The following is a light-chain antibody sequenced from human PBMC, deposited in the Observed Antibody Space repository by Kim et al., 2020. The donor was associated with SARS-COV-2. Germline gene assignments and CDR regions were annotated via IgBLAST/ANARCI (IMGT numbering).Light chain of an antibody. V-gene: IGKV1-27*01. CDR2: AAS. CDR1: QGIGNH. Sequence: DIQMTQSPSALSASVGERVTITCRASQGIGNHLAWYQQKPGKVPKLLIYAASTLQSGVPSRFSGSRSGTDFTLTISSLQPEDVATYYCQKYDIAPRTFGQGTKVEIK. J-gene: IGKJ1*01. CDR3: QKYDIAPRT.